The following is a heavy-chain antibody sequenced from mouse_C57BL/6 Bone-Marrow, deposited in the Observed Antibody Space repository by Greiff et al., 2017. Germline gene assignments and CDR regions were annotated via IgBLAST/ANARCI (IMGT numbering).Heavy chain of an antibody. CDR3: ARDYYGSSYWSYYFYY. J-gene: IGHJ2*01. D-gene: IGHD1-1*01. CDR2: IDPSDSYT. Sequence: QVQLQQPGAELVMPGASVKLSCKASGYTFTSYWMHWVKQRPGQGLEWIGEIDPSDSYTNYNQKFKGKSTLTVDKSSSTAYMQLSSLTSEDSAVYYCARDYYGSSYWSYYFYYWTQGTTLTAPS. V-gene: IGHV1-69*01. CDR1: GYTFTSYW.